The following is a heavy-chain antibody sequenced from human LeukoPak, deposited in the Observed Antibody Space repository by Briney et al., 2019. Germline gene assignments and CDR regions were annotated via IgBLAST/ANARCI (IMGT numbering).Heavy chain of an antibody. V-gene: IGHV5-51*01. Sequence: GESLKISCKGSGYNFTNYWIGWVRQMPGKGLEWMGIIYPDGSDSTYSPPLQGHVTISADKSISTAYLQWSSLKASDTAMYYCARLISGYAWGYWGQGTLVTVSS. CDR1: GYNFTNYW. CDR2: IYPDGSDS. D-gene: IGHD2-2*01. J-gene: IGHJ4*02. CDR3: ARLISGYAWGY.